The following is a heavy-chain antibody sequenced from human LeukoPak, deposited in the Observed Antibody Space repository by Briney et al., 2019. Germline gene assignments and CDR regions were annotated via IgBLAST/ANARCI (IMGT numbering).Heavy chain of an antibody. CDR2: ISAYNGNT. V-gene: IGHV1-18*01. D-gene: IGHD2-2*01. Sequence: ASVKVSCKASGYTFTSYDISWVRQAPGQGLEWMGWISAYNGNTNYAQKLQGRVTMTTDTSTSTAYMELRSLRSDDTAVYYCGGGNCSSTSCFSLWAFDIWGQGTMVTVSS. CDR3: GGGNCSSTSCFSLWAFDI. CDR1: GYTFTSYD. J-gene: IGHJ3*02.